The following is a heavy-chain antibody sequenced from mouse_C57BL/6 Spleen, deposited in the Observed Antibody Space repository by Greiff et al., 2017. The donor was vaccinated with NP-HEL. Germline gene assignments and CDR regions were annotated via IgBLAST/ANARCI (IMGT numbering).Heavy chain of an antibody. Sequence: VQLQQPGAELVRPGSSVKLSCKASGYTFTSYWMDWVKQRPGQGLEWIGNIYPSDSETHYNQKFKDKATLTVDKSSSTAYMQLSSLTSEDSAVYYCAREGLYAMDYWGQGTSVTVSS. CDR2: IYPSDSET. CDR1: GYTFTSYW. CDR3: AREGLYAMDY. J-gene: IGHJ4*01. V-gene: IGHV1-61*01. D-gene: IGHD3-1*01.